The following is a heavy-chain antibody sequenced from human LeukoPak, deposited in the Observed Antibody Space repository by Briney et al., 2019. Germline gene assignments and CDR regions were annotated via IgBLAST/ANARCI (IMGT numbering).Heavy chain of an antibody. V-gene: IGHV4-59*01. Sequence: SETLSLTCTVSGGSISSYYWSWIRQPPGKGLEWIGYIYYSGSTNYNPSLKSRVTISVDTSKNQLSLKLSSVTAADTAVYYCARVGVGATPYFDYWGQGTLVTVSS. J-gene: IGHJ4*02. D-gene: IGHD1-26*01. CDR1: GGSISSYY. CDR2: IYYSGST. CDR3: ARVGVGATPYFDY.